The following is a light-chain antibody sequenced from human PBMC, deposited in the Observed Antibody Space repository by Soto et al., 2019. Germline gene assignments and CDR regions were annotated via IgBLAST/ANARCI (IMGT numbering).Light chain of an antibody. J-gene: IGKJ5*01. Sequence: DIQMTQSPSSLSATIGDRVTITCRASQVINNNLAWFQQKPGKAPKSLIYAAFSLQSGVPSRFSGSGSGTDYTLIISSLQPEDFATYYCLQYKSYPITFGQGTRLEI. CDR3: LQYKSYPIT. CDR2: AAF. V-gene: IGKV1-16*01. CDR1: QVINNN.